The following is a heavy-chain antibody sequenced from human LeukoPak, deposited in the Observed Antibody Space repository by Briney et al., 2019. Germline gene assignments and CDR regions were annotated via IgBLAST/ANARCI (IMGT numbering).Heavy chain of an antibody. CDR1: GFTFRNAY. CDR2: IKQDGSEK. CDR3: ATKKGNDGWLDP. J-gene: IGHJ5*02. D-gene: IGHD1-1*01. Sequence: PGGSLRLSCAASGFTFRNAYMNWVRQAPGKGLEWVANIKQDGSEKYYVDSVKGRFTISRDNDKNSLYLQMNSLRAKDTAVYYCATKKGNDGWLDPWGQGTLVTVSS. V-gene: IGHV3-7*01.